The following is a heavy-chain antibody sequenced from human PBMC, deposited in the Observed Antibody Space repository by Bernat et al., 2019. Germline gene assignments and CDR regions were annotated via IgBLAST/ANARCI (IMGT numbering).Heavy chain of an antibody. V-gene: IGHV3-7*03. CDR2: IKQDGSEK. J-gene: IGHJ4*02. Sequence: EVQLVESGGGLVQPGGSLRLSCAASGFTFSSYWMSWVRQAPGKGLEWVANIKQDGSEKYYVDSVKGRFTISRDNAKNSLYLQMNSLRAEDTALYHCARARGSGIAVAGEEWGQGTLVTVSS. CDR3: ARARGSGIAVAGEE. D-gene: IGHD6-19*01. CDR1: GFTFSSYW.